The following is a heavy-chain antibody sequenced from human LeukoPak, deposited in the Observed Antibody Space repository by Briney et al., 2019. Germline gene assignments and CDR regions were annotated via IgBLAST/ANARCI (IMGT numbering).Heavy chain of an antibody. J-gene: IGHJ4*02. CDR2: IDPNSGGT. D-gene: IGHD6-19*01. CDR1: GYSFTGHY. CDR3: TKWRGYSSGWSGPFDD. Sequence: ASEKVSCRASGYSFTGHYMHWVRQAPGQGLEWMGWIDPNSGGTNFAQNFQGRVTMTRDTSISTGYMELSRLTSDDSAIYYCTKWRGYSSGWSGPFDDWGQGTLVTVSS. V-gene: IGHV1-2*02.